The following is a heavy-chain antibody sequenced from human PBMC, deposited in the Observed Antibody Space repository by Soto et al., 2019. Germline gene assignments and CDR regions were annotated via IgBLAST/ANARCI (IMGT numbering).Heavy chain of an antibody. V-gene: IGHV3-21*04. CDR3: ARDDHTYGVY. Sequence: GSLRLSCAASGFTSSSYSMNWVRQAPGKGLEWVSSISSSSSYIYYADSVKGRFTISRDDATKSLHLHMNSLRTDDTAVYYCARDDHTYGVYWGQGTPVTVSS. CDR2: ISSSSSYI. D-gene: IGHD2-21*01. CDR1: GFTSSSYS. J-gene: IGHJ4*02.